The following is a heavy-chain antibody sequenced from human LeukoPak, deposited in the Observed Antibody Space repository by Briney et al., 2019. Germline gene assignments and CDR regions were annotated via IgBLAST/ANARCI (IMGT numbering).Heavy chain of an antibody. D-gene: IGHD6-13*01. V-gene: IGHV3-23*01. CDR3: AKSGYSSSFGDYFDY. Sequence: PGGSLRLSCAASGFTFSSYAMSWVRQAPGKGLEWVSAISGSGGSIFYGDSVKGRFTISRDNSKNTLYLQMNSLRAEDTAVYYCAKSGYSSSFGDYFDYWGQGTLVTVSS. CDR2: ISGSGGSI. CDR1: GFTFSSYA. J-gene: IGHJ4*02.